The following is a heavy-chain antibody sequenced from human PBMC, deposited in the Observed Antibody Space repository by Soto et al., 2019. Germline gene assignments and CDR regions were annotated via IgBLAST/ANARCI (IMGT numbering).Heavy chain of an antibody. CDR1: GGTFSSYA. CDR3: ARGIAARPVYYYGMDV. D-gene: IGHD6-6*01. V-gene: IGHV1-69*01. Sequence: QVQLVQSGAEVKKPGSSVKVSCKASGGTFSSYAISWVRQAPGQGLEWMGGIITIFGTANYAQKFQGRVTITADESTSTAYMELRSLRSEDTAVYYCARGIAARPVYYYGMDVWGQGTTVTVSS. J-gene: IGHJ6*02. CDR2: IITIFGTA.